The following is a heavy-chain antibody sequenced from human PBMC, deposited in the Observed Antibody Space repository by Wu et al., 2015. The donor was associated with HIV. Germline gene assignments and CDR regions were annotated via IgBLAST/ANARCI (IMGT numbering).Heavy chain of an antibody. V-gene: IGHV1-69*05. D-gene: IGHD3-16*01. Sequence: QVQLVQSGAEVKKPGSSVKVSCKASGVTLSSFAFTWVRQAPGQGLEWMGGIIPIFGTANYAHKFKGRVSITTDESTRTAYMELSSLTSEDTAVYYCARGGGDRIDDAFDIWGQGTMVTV. J-gene: IGHJ3*02. CDR3: ARGGGDRIDDAFDI. CDR1: GVTLSSFA. CDR2: IIPIFGTA.